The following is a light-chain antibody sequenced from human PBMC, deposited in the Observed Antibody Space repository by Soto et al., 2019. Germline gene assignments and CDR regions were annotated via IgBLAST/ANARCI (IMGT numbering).Light chain of an antibody. CDR3: QQYNNWPPDRT. Sequence: EIVMTQSPATLSVSPGERATPSCRASQSVGSNLAWYQQKPGQAPRLLIYGASTRATGIPDRFSGSGSGTEFTLTISSLQSEDFAIYFCQQYNNWPPDRTFGQGTKVEIK. CDR2: GAS. CDR1: QSVGSN. V-gene: IGKV3-15*01. J-gene: IGKJ1*01.